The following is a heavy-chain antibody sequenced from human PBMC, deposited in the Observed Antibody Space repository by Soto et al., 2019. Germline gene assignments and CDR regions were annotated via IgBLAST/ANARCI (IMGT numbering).Heavy chain of an antibody. CDR1: GYSFTNHW. J-gene: IGHJ4*02. CDR2: IYPGDSDT. D-gene: IGHD4-4*01. V-gene: IGHV5-51*01. Sequence: GESLKSACHGSGYSFTNHWIAWVRQMPGKGLEWMGNIYPGDSDTRYSPSFQGQVTISADKSTSTTYLQWSSLKASDTAMYYCATLGSDYNNCFDYWGQGTQVTVSS. CDR3: ATLGSDYNNCFDY.